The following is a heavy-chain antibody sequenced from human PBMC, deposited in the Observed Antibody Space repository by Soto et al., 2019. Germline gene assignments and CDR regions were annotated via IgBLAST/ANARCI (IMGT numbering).Heavy chain of an antibody. CDR2: INPNGGST. CDR3: ARGGYCSGGTCFHGNCDY. Sequence: QVQLVQSGAEVKRPGASVKVSCKASGYTFTTYYMHWVRQAPGQGLEWLGIINPNGGSTTYAQKFQGRVDMTRDTSTSTVYLELISLRSEDTAVYYCARGGYCSGGTCFHGNCDYWGQGTLVTVSA. V-gene: IGHV1-46*01. J-gene: IGHJ4*02. D-gene: IGHD2-15*01. CDR1: GYTFTTYY.